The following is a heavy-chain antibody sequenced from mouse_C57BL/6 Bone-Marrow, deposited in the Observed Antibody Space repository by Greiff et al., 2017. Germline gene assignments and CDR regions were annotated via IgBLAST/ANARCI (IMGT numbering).Heavy chain of an antibody. J-gene: IGHJ3*01. CDR3: ARLGDYDGGSAY. D-gene: IGHD2-4*01. CDR1: GYTFTDYN. CDR2: INPNNGGT. Sequence: VQLQQSGPELVKPGASVKIPCKASGYTFTDYNMDWVKQSHGKSLEWIGDINPNNGGTIYNQKFKGKATLTVDKSSSTAYMELRSLTSEDTAVYYCARLGDYDGGSAYWGQGTLVTVSA. V-gene: IGHV1-18*01.